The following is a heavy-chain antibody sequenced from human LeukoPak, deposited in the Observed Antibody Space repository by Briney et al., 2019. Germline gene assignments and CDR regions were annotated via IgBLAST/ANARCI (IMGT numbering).Heavy chain of an antibody. Sequence: GGSLRLSCAASGFAFSNYAMRWVRQAPGKGLDWVSTISGSGATTSYADSVKGRFTISRDNSKNTLYLQMNSLRAEDTAVYYCAKDFLLRMAVAIDYWGQGTLVTVSS. CDR3: AKDFLLRMAVAIDY. CDR2: ISGSGATT. J-gene: IGHJ4*02. CDR1: GFAFSNYA. D-gene: IGHD6-19*01. V-gene: IGHV3-23*01.